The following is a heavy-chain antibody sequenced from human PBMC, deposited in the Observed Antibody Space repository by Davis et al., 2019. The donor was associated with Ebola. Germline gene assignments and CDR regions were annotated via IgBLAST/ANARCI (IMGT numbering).Heavy chain of an antibody. CDR2: TSHNKRER. CDR1: GFTFSNHA. J-gene: IGHJ4*02. V-gene: IGHV3-30*04. Sequence: GESLKISCVASGFTFSNHAMHWVRQAPGKGLEWVAVTSHNKRERFYGESVQGRFTISRDNSENVLYLQMDSLRPDDTAIYFCARALHDEVLDYWGQGTPVTVSS. D-gene: IGHD1-1*01. CDR3: ARALHDEVLDY.